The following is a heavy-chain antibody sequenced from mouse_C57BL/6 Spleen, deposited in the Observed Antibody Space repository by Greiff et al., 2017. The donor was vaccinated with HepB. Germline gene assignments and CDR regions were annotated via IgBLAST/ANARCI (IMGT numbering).Heavy chain of an antibody. D-gene: IGHD1-1*02. CDR2: ISNGGGST. CDR3: ARQNYRAMDY. J-gene: IGHJ4*01. V-gene: IGHV5-12*01. Sequence: EVKVVESGGGLVQPGGSLKLSCAASGFTFSDYYMYWVRQTPEKRLEWVAYISNGGGSTYYPDTVKGRFTISRDNAKNTLYLQMSRLKSEDTAMYYCARQNYRAMDYWGQGTSVTVSS. CDR1: GFTFSDYY.